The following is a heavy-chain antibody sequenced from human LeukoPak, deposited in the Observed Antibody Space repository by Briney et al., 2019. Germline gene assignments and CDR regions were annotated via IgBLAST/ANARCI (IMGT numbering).Heavy chain of an antibody. D-gene: IGHD5-18*01. CDR3: ARESYGTYCFDY. V-gene: IGHV6-1*01. CDR1: GDSVSSNSAA. J-gene: IGHJ4*02. Sequence: SQTLSLTCAISGDSVSSNSAAWNWIRQSPSRGFEWLGRAYYRSKWYNDYAVSVKGRITINPDTSNNQFSLQLNSVTPEDTAVYYCARESYGTYCFDYWGQGTLVTVSS. CDR2: AYYRSKWYN.